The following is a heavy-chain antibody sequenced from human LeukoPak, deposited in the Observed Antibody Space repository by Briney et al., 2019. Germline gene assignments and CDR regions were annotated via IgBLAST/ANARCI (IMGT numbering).Heavy chain of an antibody. CDR1: GGSISSYS. J-gene: IGHJ4*02. V-gene: IGHV4-4*07. D-gene: IGHD7-27*01. CDR2: IYPRKSP. CDR3: ARHSQHSRDLGSARNFDY. Sequence: PSETLSLTCTVSGGSISSYSWSWMRQPAGKGLEWIGRIYPRKSPNYNPSLKSRATISVDTSKNLFSLRLTSVTAADTAVYYCARHSQHSRDLGSARNFDYWGQGTLVTVSS.